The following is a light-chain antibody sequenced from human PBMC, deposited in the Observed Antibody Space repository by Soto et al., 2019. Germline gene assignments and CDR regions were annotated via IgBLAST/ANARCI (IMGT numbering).Light chain of an antibody. Sequence: QSALTQPASVSGSPGQSITISCTGTSSDVGGYNYVSWYQQHPGKAPKLMIYEVSNRPLGVSNRFSGSKSGNTASLTISGLKAEEEADYYCSSYTSSSTVFGGGTKLTVL. CDR3: SSYTSSSTV. J-gene: IGLJ3*02. CDR2: EVS. CDR1: SSDVGGYNY. V-gene: IGLV2-14*01.